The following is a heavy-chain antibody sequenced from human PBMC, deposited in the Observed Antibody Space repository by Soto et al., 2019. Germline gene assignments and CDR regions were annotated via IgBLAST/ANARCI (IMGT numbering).Heavy chain of an antibody. CDR1: GFTFSSYD. D-gene: IGHD6-13*01. J-gene: IGHJ4*02. CDR2: IGTAGDT. Sequence: EVQLVESGGGLVQPGGSLRLSCAVSGFTFSSYDMHWVHQATGKGLEWVSAIGTAGDTYYPGSVKGRFTISRENAKNSLYLQMNSLRAGDTAEYYCARANAGLYYFDYWGQGTLVTVSS. V-gene: IGHV3-13*01. CDR3: ARANAGLYYFDY.